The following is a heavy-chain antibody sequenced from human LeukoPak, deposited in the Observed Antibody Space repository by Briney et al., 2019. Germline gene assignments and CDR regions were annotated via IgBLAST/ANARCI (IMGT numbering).Heavy chain of an antibody. CDR1: GFTFSSYA. CDR3: ARDRKVEPLPEY. J-gene: IGHJ4*02. CDR2: ISSVSTYI. Sequence: GGSLRLSCAASGFTFSSYAMNWVRQAPGKGLEWISSISSVSTYIYYADSVRGRFTISRDNTRNSLYLQLNSLRAEDTAVYYCARDRKVEPLPEYWGRGTLVTVSS. V-gene: IGHV3-21*06. D-gene: IGHD1-1*01.